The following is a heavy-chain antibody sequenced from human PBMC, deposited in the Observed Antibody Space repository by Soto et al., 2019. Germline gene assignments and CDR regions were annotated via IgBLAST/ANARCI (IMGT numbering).Heavy chain of an antibody. CDR1: GFTLNNYY. CDR3: ARDPVTAD. Sequence: EVHLVESGGGLVQPGGSLRLSCAASGFTLNNYYLSWVRQAPGKGLEWVGNIKGDGSDPHYVDSVKGRFTISRDNAENSLYLQMNRLKAEDTAMYYCARDPVTADWGQGTLVTVS. CDR2: IKGDGSDP. V-gene: IGHV3-7*03. J-gene: IGHJ4*02.